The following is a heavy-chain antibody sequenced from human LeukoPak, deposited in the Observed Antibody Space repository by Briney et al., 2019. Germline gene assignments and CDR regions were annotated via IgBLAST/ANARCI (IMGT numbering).Heavy chain of an antibody. J-gene: IGHJ3*02. V-gene: IGHV1-69*04. CDR2: IIPILGIA. CDR3: AREGQPLDDAFDI. CDR1: GGTFSSYA. D-gene: IGHD1-1*01. Sequence: ASVRVSCKASGGTFSSYAISWVRQAPGQGLEWMGRIIPILGIANYAQKFQGRVTITADKSTSAAYMELSSLRSEDTAVYYCAREGQPLDDAFDIWGQGTMVTVSS.